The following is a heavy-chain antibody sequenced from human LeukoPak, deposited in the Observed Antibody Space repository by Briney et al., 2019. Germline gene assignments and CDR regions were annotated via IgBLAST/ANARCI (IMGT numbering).Heavy chain of an antibody. D-gene: IGHD3-22*01. CDR2: ISGSGGST. CDR1: GFTFSSYG. CDR3: ARYYDSSGYYWGHFDY. Sequence: GGSLRLSCAASGFTFSSYGMHWVRQAPGKGLEWVSAISGSGGSTYYADSVKGRFTISRDNSKNTLYLQMNSLRAEDTAVYYCARYYDSSGYYWGHFDYWGQGTLVTVSS. J-gene: IGHJ4*02. V-gene: IGHV3-23*01.